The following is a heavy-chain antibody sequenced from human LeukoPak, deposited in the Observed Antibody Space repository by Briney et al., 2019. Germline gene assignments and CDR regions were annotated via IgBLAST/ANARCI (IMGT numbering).Heavy chain of an antibody. Sequence: SETLSLTCTVSGGSISSHYWSWIRQPPGKGLEWIGYIYYIGSTNYNPSLKSRVTISVDTSKNQFSLKLSSVTAADTAVYYCARSPVYYYDSSGYDGRYNWFDPWGQGTLVAVSS. CDR1: GGSISSHY. CDR2: IYYIGST. J-gene: IGHJ5*02. V-gene: IGHV4-59*11. CDR3: ARSPVYYYDSSGYDGRYNWFDP. D-gene: IGHD3-22*01.